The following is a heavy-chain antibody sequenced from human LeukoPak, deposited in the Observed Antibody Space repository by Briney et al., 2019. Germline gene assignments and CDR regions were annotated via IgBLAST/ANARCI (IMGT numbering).Heavy chain of an antibody. J-gene: IGHJ5*02. CDR3: ARVAREDYDFWSGYPYVHNWFDP. D-gene: IGHD3-3*01. CDR2: TNPNSGGT. Sequence: ASVKVSCKASGYTFTGYYMHWVRQAPGQGLEWMGRTNPNSGGTNYAQKFQGRVTMTRDTSISTAYMELSRLRSDDTAVYYCARVAREDYDFWSGYPYVHNWFDPWGQGTLVTVSS. CDR1: GYTFTGYY. V-gene: IGHV1-2*06.